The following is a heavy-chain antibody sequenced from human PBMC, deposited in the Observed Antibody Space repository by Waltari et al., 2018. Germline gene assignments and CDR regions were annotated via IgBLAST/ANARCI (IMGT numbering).Heavy chain of an antibody. CDR1: DFPFSDYS. J-gene: IGHJ4*02. D-gene: IGHD3-22*01. CDR3: ARDKEDRVDY. V-gene: IGHV3-30*09. CDR2: ISSDGDSE. Sequence: QVQLVESGGGVVQPGGSLSLSCVASDFPFSDYSIHWVRQAPGQGLEWVSVISSDGDSERYEDSVKGRFAISRDNPGNTVYLQMNDLRAEDTGVYYCARDKEDRVDYWGQGILVSVSS.